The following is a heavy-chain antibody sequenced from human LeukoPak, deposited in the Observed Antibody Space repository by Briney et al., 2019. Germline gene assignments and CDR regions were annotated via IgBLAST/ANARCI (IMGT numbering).Heavy chain of an antibody. CDR2: IIPILGIA. CDR1: GGTFSSYA. V-gene: IGHV1-69*04. Sequence: SVKVSCKASGGTFSSYAISWVRQAPGQGLEWMGRIIPILGIANYAQKFQGRVTMTRATSINTAYMELDRLTSDDTAIYYCARSYCGGDCYWTIDYWGQGTLVTVSS. J-gene: IGHJ4*02. CDR3: ARSYCGGDCYWTIDY. D-gene: IGHD2-21*02.